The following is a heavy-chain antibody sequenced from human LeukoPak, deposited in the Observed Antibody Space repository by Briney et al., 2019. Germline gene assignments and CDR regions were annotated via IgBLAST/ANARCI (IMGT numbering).Heavy chain of an antibody. J-gene: IGHJ6*02. CDR3: ARDPPLTQGYGMDV. CDR2: ISSSSSYI. CDR1: GFTFSSYS. V-gene: IGHV3-21*01. D-gene: IGHD2-15*01. Sequence: GGSLRLSCAASGFTFSSYSMNWVRQAPGKGLEWVSSISSSSSYIYYADSVKGRFTISRDNAKNSLYLQMNSLRAEDTAVYYCARDPPLTQGYGMDVWGQGTMVTVSS.